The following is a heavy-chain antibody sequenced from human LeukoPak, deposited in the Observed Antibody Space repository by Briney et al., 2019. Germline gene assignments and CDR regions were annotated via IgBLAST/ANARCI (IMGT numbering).Heavy chain of an antibody. V-gene: IGHV3-23*01. CDR2: ISGSGGST. J-gene: IGHJ4*02. D-gene: IGHD2-15*01. CDR1: GFTFSSQW. Sequence: GGSLRLSCAASGFTFSSQWMHWVRQAPGKGLEWVSAISGSGGSTYYADSVKGRFTISRDNSKNTLYLQMNSLRAEDTAVYYCASTALASWHLDYWGQGTLVTVSS. CDR3: ASTALASWHLDY.